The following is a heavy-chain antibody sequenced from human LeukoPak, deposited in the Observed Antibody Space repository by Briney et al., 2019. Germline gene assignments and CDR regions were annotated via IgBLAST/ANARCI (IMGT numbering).Heavy chain of an antibody. Sequence: SETLSLTCTVSGGSISSSSYYWGWIRQPPGKGLEWIGSIYYSGSTYYNPSLKSRVTISVDTSKNQFSLKLSSVTAADTAVYYCARQYYDYVWGSYRYGDFDYWGQGTLVTVSS. J-gene: IGHJ4*02. D-gene: IGHD3-16*02. CDR2: IYYSGST. CDR3: ARQYYDYVWGSYRYGDFDY. V-gene: IGHV4-39*01. CDR1: GGSISSSSYY.